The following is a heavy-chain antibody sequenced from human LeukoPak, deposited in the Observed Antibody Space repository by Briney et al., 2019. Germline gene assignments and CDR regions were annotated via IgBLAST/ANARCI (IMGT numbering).Heavy chain of an antibody. Sequence: ASVKVSCKASGYTFTGYYMHWVRQAPGQGLEWMGWINPNSGGTNYAQKFQGRVTMTRDTSISTAYMELSRLRSDDTAVYYCATSPSYSSSSGSLNWFDPWGQGTLVTVSS. CDR1: GYTFTGYY. V-gene: IGHV1-2*02. CDR3: ATSPSYSSSSGSLNWFDP. J-gene: IGHJ5*02. CDR2: INPNSGGT. D-gene: IGHD6-6*01.